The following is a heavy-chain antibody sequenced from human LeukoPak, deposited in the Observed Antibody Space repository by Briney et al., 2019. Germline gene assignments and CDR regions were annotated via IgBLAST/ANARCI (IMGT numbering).Heavy chain of an antibody. Sequence: GASVKVSCKASGGTFSSYAISWVRQAPGQGLEWMGGIIPIFGTANYAQKSQGRVTITADESTSTAYMELSSLRSEDTAVYYCARDESARLRFWGDAFDIWGQGTMVTVSS. CDR1: GGTFSSYA. V-gene: IGHV1-69*13. CDR2: IIPIFGTA. CDR3: ARDESARLRFWGDAFDI. J-gene: IGHJ3*02. D-gene: IGHD5-12*01.